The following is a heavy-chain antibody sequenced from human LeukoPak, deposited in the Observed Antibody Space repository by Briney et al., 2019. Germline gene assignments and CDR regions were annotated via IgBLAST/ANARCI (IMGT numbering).Heavy chain of an antibody. J-gene: IGHJ3*02. Sequence: GESLQISCKGSGYIFTSYWIGWVRQMPGKGLEWMGIIYPGDSDTKYSLSFQGQVTISADKSISTAYLQWSSLKASDTAMYYCARLGRFYYDNSGPTLWHAFDIWGQGTMVTVSS. CDR1: GYIFTSYW. D-gene: IGHD3-22*01. CDR2: IYPGDSDT. V-gene: IGHV5-51*01. CDR3: ARLGRFYYDNSGPTLWHAFDI.